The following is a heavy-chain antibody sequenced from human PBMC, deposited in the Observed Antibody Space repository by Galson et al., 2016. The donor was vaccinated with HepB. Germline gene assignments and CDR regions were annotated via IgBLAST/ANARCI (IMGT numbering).Heavy chain of an antibody. Sequence: SLRLSCAASGFTFTNAWMSWVRQAPGKGLEWVGRIKSKTDGGSIEYAAVVKGRFTISRDDSKNTLYLHMTSLGTDDTAMYYCTTPTTGEWGQGTLVTVS. CDR3: TTPTTGE. CDR2: IKSKTDGGSI. CDR1: GFTFTNAW. V-gene: IGHV3-15*01. J-gene: IGHJ4*02. D-gene: IGHD3-16*01.